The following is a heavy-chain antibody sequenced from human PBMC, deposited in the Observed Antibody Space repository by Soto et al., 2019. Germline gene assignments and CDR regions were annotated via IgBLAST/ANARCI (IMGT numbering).Heavy chain of an antibody. CDR3: AKVVAQATQPRYYFYGMDV. V-gene: IGHV3-9*01. J-gene: IGHJ6*02. Sequence: PGGSLRLSCAASGFNFAEYAMHWVRQIPGKGLEWVSGIRWDGGRIGYAESVKGRLTISRDHAKKSLHLHMNSLRPEDTALYYCAKVVAQATQPRYYFYGMDVWGQGTTVTVS. D-gene: IGHD2-15*01. CDR2: IRWDGGRI. CDR1: GFNFAEYA.